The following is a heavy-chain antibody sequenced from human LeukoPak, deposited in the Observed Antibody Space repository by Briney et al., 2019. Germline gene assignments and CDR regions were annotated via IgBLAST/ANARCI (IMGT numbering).Heavy chain of an antibody. CDR3: ATGAVYPHPHY. Sequence: ASVEVSCKASGYTFTSYGISWVRQAPGQGLEWMGWISAYNGNTNYAQKLQGRVTMTTDTSTSTAYMELRSLRADDTAGCYGATGAVYPHPHYWRQETLVTVSS. V-gene: IGHV1-18*01. J-gene: IGHJ4*02. D-gene: IGHD5/OR15-5a*01. CDR2: ISAYNGNT. CDR1: GYTFTSYG.